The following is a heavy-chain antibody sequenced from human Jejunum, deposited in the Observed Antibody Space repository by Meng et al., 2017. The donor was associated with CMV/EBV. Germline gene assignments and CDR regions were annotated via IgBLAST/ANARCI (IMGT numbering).Heavy chain of an antibody. D-gene: IGHD6-13*01. CDR3: ARVVMAEQQLDY. J-gene: IGHJ4*02. V-gene: IGHV1-2*02. CDR2: INPNSGGT. CDR1: GYTFNDYF. Sequence: ASGYTFNDYFYHWVRQAPGHGLEWMGWINPNSGGTNYAQKLQGRVTMTRDTSITTVYMELSSLTSDDTAMYYCARVVMAEQQLDYWGQGTLVTVSS.